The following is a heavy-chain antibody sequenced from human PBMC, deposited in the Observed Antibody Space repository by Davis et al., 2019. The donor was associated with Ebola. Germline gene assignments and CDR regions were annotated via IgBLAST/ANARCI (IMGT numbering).Heavy chain of an antibody. CDR2: IIPIFGTA. CDR1: GGTFSSYA. J-gene: IGHJ5*02. D-gene: IGHD2-2*01. V-gene: IGHV1-69*13. Sequence: SVKVSCKASGGTFSSYAISWVRQAPGQGLEWMGGIIPIFGTANYAQKFQGRVTITADESTSTAYMELSSLRSEDTALYYCARVWVVPAAPNWFDPWGQGTLVTVSS. CDR3: ARVWVVPAAPNWFDP.